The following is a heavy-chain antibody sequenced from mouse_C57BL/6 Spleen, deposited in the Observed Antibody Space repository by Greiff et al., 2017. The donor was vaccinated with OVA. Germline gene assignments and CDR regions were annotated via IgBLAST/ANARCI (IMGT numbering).Heavy chain of an antibody. Sequence: EVQLQQSGPELVKPGASVKISCKASGYTFTDYYMNWVKQSHGKSLEWIGDINPNNGGTSYNQKFKGKATLTVDKSSSTAYMELRSLTSEDSAVYYCARCPLITTVVEYYFDYWGQGTTLTVSS. D-gene: IGHD1-1*01. CDR1: GYTFTDYY. J-gene: IGHJ2*01. CDR2: INPNNGGT. V-gene: IGHV1-26*01. CDR3: ARCPLITTVVEYYFDY.